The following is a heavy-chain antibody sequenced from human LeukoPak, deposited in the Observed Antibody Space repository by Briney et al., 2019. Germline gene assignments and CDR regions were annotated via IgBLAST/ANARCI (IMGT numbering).Heavy chain of an antibody. CDR1: GFTFSSYA. CDR2: ISGSGGST. V-gene: IGHV3-23*01. CDR3: AKAFNYEYYDFWSGYYFFDY. J-gene: IGHJ4*02. D-gene: IGHD3-3*01. Sequence: PGGSLRLSCAASGFTFSSYAMSWVRQAPGKGLEWVSAISGSGGSTYYADSVKGRFTISRDNSKNTLYLQMNSLRAEDTAVYYCAKAFNYEYYDFWSGYYFFDYWGQGTLVTVSS.